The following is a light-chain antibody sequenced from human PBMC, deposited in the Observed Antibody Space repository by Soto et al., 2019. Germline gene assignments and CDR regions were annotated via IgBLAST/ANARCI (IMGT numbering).Light chain of an antibody. V-gene: IGKV3-11*01. CDR1: QSVSSN. Sequence: EIVMTPSPATLSVSPGERATLSCRASQSVSSNLAWYQQKPGQAPRLLIYGASTRATGIPARFSGSGSGTDFTLTISSLEPEDFAVYYCQQRSNLFGQGTRLEI. CDR3: QQRSNL. CDR2: GAS. J-gene: IGKJ5*01.